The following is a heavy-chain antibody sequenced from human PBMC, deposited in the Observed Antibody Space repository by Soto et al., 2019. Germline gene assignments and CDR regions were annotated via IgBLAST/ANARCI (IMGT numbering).Heavy chain of an antibody. CDR2: LVPVFGTA. CDR3: ARSPGGFDY. CDR1: GGTFSSLA. D-gene: IGHD3-10*01. V-gene: IGHV1-69*06. J-gene: IGHJ4*02. Sequence: QVQLVQSGAEVKKPGSSVKVSCKASGGTFSSLAISWVRQAPGQGLEWMGGLVPVFGTANYAQKFQDRVTITADKSTSTSYMELSSLRSEDTAVYYCARSPGGFDYWGQGNLVTVSS.